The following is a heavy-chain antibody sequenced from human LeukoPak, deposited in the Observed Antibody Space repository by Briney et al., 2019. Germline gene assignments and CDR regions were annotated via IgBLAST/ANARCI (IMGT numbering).Heavy chain of an antibody. D-gene: IGHD3-3*01. CDR2: ISGSGGST. V-gene: IGHV3-23*01. CDR1: GFTFSTYA. Sequence: HPGGSLRLSCAASGFTFSTYAVSWVRQAPGKGLEWVSSISGSGGSTSYADSVKGRFTISRDNSKNTLYLQMNSLRAEDTAVYYCARETSGYYTYFDYWGQGTLVTVSS. CDR3: ARETSGYYTYFDY. J-gene: IGHJ4*02.